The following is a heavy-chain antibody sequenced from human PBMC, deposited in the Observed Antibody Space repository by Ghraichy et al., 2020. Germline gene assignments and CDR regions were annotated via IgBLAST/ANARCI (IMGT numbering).Heavy chain of an antibody. CDR2: ISYDGSNK. D-gene: IGHD2-2*01. J-gene: IGHJ3*02. CDR1: GFTFSSYA. V-gene: IGHV3-30*04. Sequence: GESLNISCAASGFTFSSYAMHWVRQAPGKGLEWVAVISYDGSNKYYADSVKGRFTISRDNSKNTLYLQMNSLRAEDTAVYYCARDRADNYCSSTSCLILGIGYAFDIWGQGTMVTVSS. CDR3: ARDRADNYCSSTSCLILGIGYAFDI.